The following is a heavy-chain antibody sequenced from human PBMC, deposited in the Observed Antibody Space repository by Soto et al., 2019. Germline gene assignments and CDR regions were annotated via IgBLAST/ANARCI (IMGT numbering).Heavy chain of an antibody. V-gene: IGHV3-23*01. D-gene: IGHD1-26*01. J-gene: IGHJ4*02. CDR2: ISGGGRFT. CDR3: AKSGPTNYFDY. Sequence: EVQLLESGGGLVQPGGSLRLSCAASGFTFSSYAMSWVRQAPGKGLEWVSGISGGGRFTYYADSVQGRFTISRDDSEKMLFLQMNRLRADDTAVYYCAKSGPTNYFDYWGQGSLVTVSS. CDR1: GFTFSSYA.